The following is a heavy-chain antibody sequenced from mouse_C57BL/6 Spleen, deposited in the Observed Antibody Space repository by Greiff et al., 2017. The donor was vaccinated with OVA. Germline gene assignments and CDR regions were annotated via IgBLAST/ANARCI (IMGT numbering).Heavy chain of an antibody. J-gene: IGHJ1*03. CDR1: GYTFTDYY. Sequence: QVHVKQSGAELVKPGASVKISCKASGYTFTDYYINWVKQRPGQGLEWIGKIGPGSGSTYYNEKFKGKATLTADKSTSTAYMQLSSLTSEDSAVYFCARGAHYYGSSSNWYFDVWGTGTTVTVSS. CDR3: ARGAHYYGSSSNWYFDV. CDR2: IGPGSGST. V-gene: IGHV1-77*01. D-gene: IGHD1-1*01.